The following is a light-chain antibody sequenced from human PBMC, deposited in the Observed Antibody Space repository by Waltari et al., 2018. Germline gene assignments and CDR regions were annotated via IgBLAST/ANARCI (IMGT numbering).Light chain of an antibody. CDR3: SSYSSRSTLI. CDR2: HVN. J-gene: IGLJ2*01. CDR1: TSDIGSYTF. Sequence: QSALTQPASVSGTPGQSIAISCTGTTSDIGSYTFVSWSQPPPGNAPKFLLCHVNKLPSGGSDGFAGSQSGNTASLTISGLQAEDEADYYCSSYSSRSTLIFGGGTKLTVL. V-gene: IGLV2-14*03.